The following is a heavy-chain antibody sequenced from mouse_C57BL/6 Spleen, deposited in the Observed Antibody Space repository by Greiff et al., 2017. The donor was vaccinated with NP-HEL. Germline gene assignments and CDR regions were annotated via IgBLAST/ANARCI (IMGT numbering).Heavy chain of an antibody. Sequence: QVQLKQPGAELVKPGASVKMSCKASGYTFTSYWITWVKQRPGQGLEWIGDIYPGSGSTNYNEKFKSKATLTVDTSSSTAYMQLSSLTSEDSAVYYCARPYGSRYAMDYWGQGTSVTVSS. J-gene: IGHJ4*01. V-gene: IGHV1-55*01. CDR2: IYPGSGST. D-gene: IGHD1-1*01. CDR3: ARPYGSRYAMDY. CDR1: GYTFTSYW.